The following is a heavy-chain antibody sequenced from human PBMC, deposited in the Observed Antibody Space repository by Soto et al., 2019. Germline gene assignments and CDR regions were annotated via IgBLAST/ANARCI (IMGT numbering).Heavy chain of an antibody. CDR2: ISRYGDFT. CDR3: AKDRYLDHDSRGYLFDN. J-gene: IGHJ4*02. V-gene: IGHV3-23*01. CDR1: GFTFNIYA. Sequence: EVQLLESGGDLIQPGGSLRLPCAASGFTFNIYAMTWVRQAPGKGLEWVSAISRYGDFTYYADSVEGRFTISRDNSKNTLYLQMNSLRAADTAVYYCAKDRYLDHDSRGYLFDNWGQGTLVTVSS. D-gene: IGHD3-22*01.